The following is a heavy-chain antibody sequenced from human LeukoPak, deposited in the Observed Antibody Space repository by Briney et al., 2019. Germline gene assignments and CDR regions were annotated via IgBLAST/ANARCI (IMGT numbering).Heavy chain of an antibody. D-gene: IGHD6-19*01. Sequence: PSETLSLTCAVYGTPLTGYYWSWIRQPPGKGLEWIGEINHSGSTNYNPSLKSRVTISVDTNKNQFSLKLSSVTAADTAVYSCSRYSSGYNTKHNWFDPWGQGTLVTVSS. V-gene: IGHV4-34*01. J-gene: IGHJ5*02. CDR3: SRYSSGYNTKHNWFDP. CDR2: INHSGST. CDR1: GTPLTGYY.